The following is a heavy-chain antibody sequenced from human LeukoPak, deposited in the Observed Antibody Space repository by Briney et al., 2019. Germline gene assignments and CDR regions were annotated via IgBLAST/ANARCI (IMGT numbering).Heavy chain of an antibody. Sequence: GRSLRLSCAASGFTFSSYAMHWVRQAPGKGLEWVAVISYDGSNKYYADSVKGRFTSSRDNSKNMLYLQMNSLRAEDTALYYCAKGTVKSGYSDWGQGTLATVSS. J-gene: IGHJ4*02. V-gene: IGHV3-30*04. CDR2: ISYDGSNK. CDR1: GFTFSSYA. D-gene: IGHD5-12*01. CDR3: AKGTVKSGYSD.